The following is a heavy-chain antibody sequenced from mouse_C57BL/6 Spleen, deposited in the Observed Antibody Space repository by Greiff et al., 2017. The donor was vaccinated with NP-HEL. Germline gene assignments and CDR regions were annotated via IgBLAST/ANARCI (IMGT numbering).Heavy chain of an antibody. J-gene: IGHJ4*01. CDR3: ARPSMSVYAMDY. CDR1: GYTFTSYW. CDR2: INPSTGGT. V-gene: IGHV1-53*01. Sequence: VQLQQPGTELVKPGASVKLSCKASGYTFTSYWMHWVKQRPGQGLEWIGNINPSTGGTNYNEKFKSKATLTLDKSSSTAYMQLSSLTSEDAAVYDCARPSMSVYAMDYWGQGTSVTVSS. D-gene: IGHD2-3*01.